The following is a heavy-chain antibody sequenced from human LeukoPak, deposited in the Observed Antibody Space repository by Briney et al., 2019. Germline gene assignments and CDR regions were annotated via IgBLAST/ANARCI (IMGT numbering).Heavy chain of an antibody. CDR1: GGSISSGSYY. Sequence: SETLSLTCTVSGGSISSGSYYWSWIRLLPGKGLEWIGYIYYSGNTYYNPSLKTRVTISLDTSKNQFSLKLTSVTAADTAVYYCAGVPDSSGYYSAAFDIWGHGTMVTVSS. CDR2: IYYSGNT. J-gene: IGHJ3*02. V-gene: IGHV4-31*03. D-gene: IGHD3-22*01. CDR3: AGVPDSSGYYSAAFDI.